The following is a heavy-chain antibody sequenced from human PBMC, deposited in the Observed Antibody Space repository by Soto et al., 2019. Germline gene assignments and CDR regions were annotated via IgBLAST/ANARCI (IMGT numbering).Heavy chain of an antibody. V-gene: IGHV3-30-3*01. CDR3: ARDGDLGYCSGGSCYPNGFDP. CDR1: GFTFSSYA. Sequence: GGSLRLSCAASGFTFSSYAMHWVRQAPGKGLEWVAVISYDGSNKYYADSVKGRFTISRDNSKNTLYLQMNSLRAEDTAVYYCARDGDLGYCSGGSCYPNGFDPWGQGTLVTVSS. D-gene: IGHD2-15*01. J-gene: IGHJ5*02. CDR2: ISYDGSNK.